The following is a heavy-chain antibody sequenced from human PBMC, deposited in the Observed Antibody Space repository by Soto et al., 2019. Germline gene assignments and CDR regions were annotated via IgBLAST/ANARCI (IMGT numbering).Heavy chain of an antibody. J-gene: IGHJ6*02. CDR2: ISYTGRT. D-gene: IGHD7-27*01. Sequence: PSETLSLTCIVSGDSVTSGSYYWTWLRQPPGKGLEWIGYISYTGRTKYNPSLQSRVTISVDTSKNDFSLNLSSVTAADTAAYFCAREWGLLPYYVMNVWGHGTAVTVSS. CDR1: GDSVTSGSYY. CDR3: AREWGLLPYYVMNV. V-gene: IGHV4-61*03.